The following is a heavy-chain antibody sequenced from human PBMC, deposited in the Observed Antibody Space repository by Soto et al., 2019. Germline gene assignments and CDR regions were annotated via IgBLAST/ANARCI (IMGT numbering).Heavy chain of an antibody. CDR1: GGSISSYY. V-gene: IGHV4-59*01. CDR3: ARYSGSYSYNWFDP. CDR2: IYYSGTT. D-gene: IGHD1-26*01. J-gene: IGHJ5*02. Sequence: SETLSLTCTVSGGSISSYYWSWIRQPPGKGLEWIGYIYYSGTTNYNPSLKSRVTISVDTSKNQFSLKLSSVTAADTAVYYCARYSGSYSYNWFDPWGQGTLVTVSS.